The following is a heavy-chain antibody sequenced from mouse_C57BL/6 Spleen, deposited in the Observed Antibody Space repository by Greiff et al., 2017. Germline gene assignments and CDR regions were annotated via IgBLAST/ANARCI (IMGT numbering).Heavy chain of an antibody. V-gene: IGHV1-61*01. CDR2: IYPSDSET. J-gene: IGHJ3*01. CDR3: ARDSSGYSSFAY. CDR1: GYTFTSYW. Sequence: VQLQQPGAELVRPGSSVKLSCKASGYTFTSYWMDWVKQRPGQGLEWIGNIYPSDSETHYNQKFKDKATLTVDKSSSTAYMQLSSLTSEDSAVYYCARDSSGYSSFAYWGQGTLVTVSA. D-gene: IGHD3-2*02.